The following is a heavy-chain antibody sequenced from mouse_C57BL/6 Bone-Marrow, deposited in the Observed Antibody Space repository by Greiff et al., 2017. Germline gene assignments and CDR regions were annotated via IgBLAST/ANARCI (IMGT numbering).Heavy chain of an antibody. V-gene: IGHV6-3*01. J-gene: IGHJ3*01. CDR3: TVGFITTVPFAY. D-gene: IGHD1-1*01. CDR1: GFTFSNYW. CDR2: IRLKSDNYAT. Sequence: EVKVEESGGGLVQPGGSMKLSCVASGFTFSNYWMNWVRQSPEKGLEWVAQIRLKSDNYATHYAESVKGRFTISRDDSKSSVYLQMNNLRAEDTGIYYCTVGFITTVPFAYWGQGTLVTVSA.